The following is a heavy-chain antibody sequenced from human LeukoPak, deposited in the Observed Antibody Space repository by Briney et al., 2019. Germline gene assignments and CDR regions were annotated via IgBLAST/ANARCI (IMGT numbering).Heavy chain of an antibody. CDR2: INHSGST. V-gene: IGHV4-34*01. J-gene: IGHJ6*04. Sequence: SETLSLTCAVYGGSFSGYYWSWIRQPPGKGLEWIGEINHSGSTNYNPSLKSRVTISVDTSKNQFSLKLSSVTAADTAVYYCARGLRLVRGAHNGMDVRGKGTTVTVSS. CDR3: ARGLRLVRGAHNGMDV. D-gene: IGHD3-10*01. CDR1: GGSFSGYY.